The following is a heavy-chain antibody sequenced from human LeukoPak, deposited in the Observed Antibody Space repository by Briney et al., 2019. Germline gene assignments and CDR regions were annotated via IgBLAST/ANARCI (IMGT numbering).Heavy chain of an antibody. J-gene: IGHJ4*02. CDR3: ARESRLYSSSWYFDY. V-gene: IGHV4-31*03. Sequence: SQTLSLTCTVSGGSISSGGYYWSWIRQHPGTGLERIGYIYYSGSTYYNPSLKSRVTISVDTSKNQFSLKLSSVTAADTAVFYCARESRLYSSSWYFDYWGQGTLVTVSS. CDR1: GGSISSGGYY. CDR2: IYYSGST. D-gene: IGHD6-13*01.